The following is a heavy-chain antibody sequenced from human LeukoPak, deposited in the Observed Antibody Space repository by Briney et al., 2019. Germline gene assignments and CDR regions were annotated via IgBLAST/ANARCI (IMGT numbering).Heavy chain of an antibody. CDR3: ARVRDLSGSHAAFDI. V-gene: IGHV1-2*02. CDR1: GYTFTGYY. CDR2: INPNSGGT. D-gene: IGHD1-26*01. Sequence: ASVKVSCKASGYTFTGYYMHWVRQAPGQGLEWMGWINPNSGGTNYVQKFQGRVTMTRDTSISTAYMELSSLRSEDTAVYYCARVRDLSGSHAAFDIWGQGTMVTVSS. J-gene: IGHJ3*02.